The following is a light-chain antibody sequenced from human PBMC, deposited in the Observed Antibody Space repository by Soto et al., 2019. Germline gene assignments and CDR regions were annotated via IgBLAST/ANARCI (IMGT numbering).Light chain of an antibody. CDR3: QAWDSSPGVV. CDR1: KLGDKY. J-gene: IGLJ2*01. Sequence: SYELTQPPSVSVSPGQTASITCSGDKLGDKYACWYQQKPGQSPVLVIYGDSKRPSGIPELFSCSNSGNTATLTISGTQAMDEADYYCQAWDSSPGVVFGGGTKLTVL. V-gene: IGLV3-1*01. CDR2: GDS.